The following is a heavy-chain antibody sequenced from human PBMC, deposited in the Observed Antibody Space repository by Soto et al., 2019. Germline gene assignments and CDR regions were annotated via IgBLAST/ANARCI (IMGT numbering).Heavy chain of an antibody. J-gene: IGHJ5*02. Sequence: SSETLSLTCTVSGGSISSYYWSWIRQPPGKGLEWIGYIYYSGSTNYNPSLKSRVTISVDTSKNQFSLKLSSVTAADTAVYYCARAYYDFWSGYYSPKWFDPWGQGTLVTVSS. V-gene: IGHV4-59*01. D-gene: IGHD3-3*01. CDR1: GGSISSYY. CDR2: IYYSGST. CDR3: ARAYYDFWSGYYSPKWFDP.